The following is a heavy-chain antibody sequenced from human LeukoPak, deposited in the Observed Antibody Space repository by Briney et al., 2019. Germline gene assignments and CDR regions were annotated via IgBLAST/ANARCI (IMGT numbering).Heavy chain of an antibody. D-gene: IGHD3-3*01. CDR1: GYTFTSYD. Sequence: ASVKVSCKASGYTFTSYDINWVRQATGQGLEWMGWMNPNSGNTGYAQKFQGRVTVTRNTSISTAYMELSSLRSEDTAVYYCARIAWSGYHTLGYWGQGTLVTVSS. CDR2: MNPNSGNT. V-gene: IGHV1-8*03. CDR3: ARIAWSGYHTLGY. J-gene: IGHJ4*02.